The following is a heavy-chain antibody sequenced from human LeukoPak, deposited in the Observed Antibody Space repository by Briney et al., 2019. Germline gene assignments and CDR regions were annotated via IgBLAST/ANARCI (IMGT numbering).Heavy chain of an antibody. Sequence: PGRSLRLSCAASGFTFSSYGMHWVRQAPGKGLEWVAVIWYDGSNKYYADSVKGRFTISRDNSKNTLYLQMNSLRADDTAVYYCAKISPYSSSGRRNYYYYYMDVWGKGTTVTVSS. V-gene: IGHV3-33*06. CDR3: AKISPYSSSGRRNYYYYYMDV. CDR1: GFTFSSYG. D-gene: IGHD6-6*01. J-gene: IGHJ6*03. CDR2: IWYDGSNK.